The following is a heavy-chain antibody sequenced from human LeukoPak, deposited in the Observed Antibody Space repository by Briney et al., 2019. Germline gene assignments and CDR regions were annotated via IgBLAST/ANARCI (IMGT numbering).Heavy chain of an antibody. CDR1: GYTFTGYY. CDR2: INCNGGGT. D-gene: IGHD2-21*01. Sequence: ASVKVSCKASGYTFTGYYIHWVRQAPGQGLEWMGRINCNGGGTSYAQKFQGRVAMTRDTSISTAYMELDRLTSDDTAVYYCARDYGPYPGCSWFDPWGQGTLVTVSS. V-gene: IGHV1-2*06. J-gene: IGHJ5*02. CDR3: ARDYGPYPGCSWFDP.